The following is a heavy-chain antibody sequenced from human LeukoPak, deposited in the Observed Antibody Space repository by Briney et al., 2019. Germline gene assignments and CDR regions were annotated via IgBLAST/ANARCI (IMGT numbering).Heavy chain of an antibody. CDR2: IYYSGST. CDR3: AREYVSLDLGYFDY. CDR1: GGSISSYY. D-gene: IGHD3-16*01. V-gene: IGHV4-59*01. J-gene: IGHJ4*02. Sequence: SETLSLTCTVSGGSISSYYWSWIRQPPGKGLEWIGYIYYSGSTNYNPSLKSRVTISVDTSKNQFSLKLSSVTAADTAVYYCAREYVSLDLGYFDYWGQGTLVTVSS.